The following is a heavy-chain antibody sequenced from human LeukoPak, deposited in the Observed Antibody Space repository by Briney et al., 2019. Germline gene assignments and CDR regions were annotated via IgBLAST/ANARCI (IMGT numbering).Heavy chain of an antibody. CDR1: GFTFSSYS. J-gene: IGHJ4*02. CDR3: ASLVGTRGDVVY. CDR2: ISGSSSYI. Sequence: PGGSLRLSCAASGFTFSSYSMNWVRQAPGKGLEWVSSISGSSSYIYYADSVKGRFTISRDNAKNSLYLQMNSLRAEDTAVYYCASLVGTRGDVVYWGQGTLVTVSS. V-gene: IGHV3-21*01. D-gene: IGHD1-1*01.